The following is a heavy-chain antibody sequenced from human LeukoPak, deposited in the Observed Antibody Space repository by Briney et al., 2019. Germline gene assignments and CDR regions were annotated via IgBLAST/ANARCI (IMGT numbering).Heavy chain of an antibody. CDR1: GGSFSGYY. CDR3: ARGTGAVAGHPDAFDI. J-gene: IGHJ3*02. V-gene: IGHV4-34*01. D-gene: IGHD6-19*01. Sequence: SETLSLTCAVYGGSFSGYYWSWIRQPPGKGLEWIGEINHSGSTSYNPSLKSRVTISVDTSKNQFSLKLSSVTAADTAVYYCARGTGAVAGHPDAFDIWGQGTMVTVSS. CDR2: INHSGST.